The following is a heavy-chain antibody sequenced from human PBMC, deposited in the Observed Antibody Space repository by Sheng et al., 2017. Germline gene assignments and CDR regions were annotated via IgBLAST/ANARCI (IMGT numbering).Heavy chain of an antibody. J-gene: IGHJ6*03. CDR3: ARGIPTMVVTYYYYYMDV. CDR2: IIPILGIA. D-gene: IGHD3-10*01. CDR1: GGTFSSYA. V-gene: IGHV1-69*04. Sequence: QVQLVQSGAEVKKPGSSVKVACKASGGTFSSYAISWVRQAPGQGLEWMGGIIPILGIANYAQKFQGRVTITADKSTSTAYMELSSLRSEDTAVYYCARGIPTMVVTYYYYYMDVWGKGTTVTVSS.